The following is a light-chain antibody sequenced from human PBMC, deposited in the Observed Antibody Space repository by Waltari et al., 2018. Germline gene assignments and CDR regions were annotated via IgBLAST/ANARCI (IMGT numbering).Light chain of an antibody. V-gene: IGLV2-14*03. CDR3: SSYTSSTVV. Sequence: QSALTQPASVSGSPGQSITISCTGTSSDVGGYKYVSWYHQHPGKAPKLLIYDVSNRPSGVSKLFSGSKSGNTASLTISGLQAADEADYYCSSYTSSTVVFGGGTKLTVL. CDR2: DVS. J-gene: IGLJ3*02. CDR1: SSDVGGYKY.